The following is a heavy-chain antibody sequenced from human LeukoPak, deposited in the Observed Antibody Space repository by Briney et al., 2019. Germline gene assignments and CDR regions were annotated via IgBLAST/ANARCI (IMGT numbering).Heavy chain of an antibody. CDR2: IRYDGSNK. J-gene: IGHJ4*02. CDR1: GFTFSNYA. D-gene: IGHD4-17*01. V-gene: IGHV3-30*02. Sequence: GGSLRLSCAASGFTFSNYAMHWVRQAPDKGLEWVAFIRYDGSNKYYADFVKGRFTISRDNSKNTLYLQMNSLRAEDTAVYYCAKDLIYGDPEYYFDYWGQGTLVTVSS. CDR3: AKDLIYGDPEYYFDY.